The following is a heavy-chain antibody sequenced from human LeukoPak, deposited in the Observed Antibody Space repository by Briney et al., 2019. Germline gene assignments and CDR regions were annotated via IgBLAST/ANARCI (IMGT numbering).Heavy chain of an antibody. CDR2: IRYDGTNK. Sequence: GGSLRLSCAASGFTFSTFGMHWIRQAPGKGLEWVAFIRYDGTNKQYLDSVKARFTISRDNSNNMLYLQMNSLRPGDTGVYYCAKDRAFGDYFESWGQGTLVTVSS. J-gene: IGHJ5*01. CDR1: GFTFSTFG. D-gene: IGHD2-21*02. CDR3: AKDRAFGDYFES. V-gene: IGHV3-30*02.